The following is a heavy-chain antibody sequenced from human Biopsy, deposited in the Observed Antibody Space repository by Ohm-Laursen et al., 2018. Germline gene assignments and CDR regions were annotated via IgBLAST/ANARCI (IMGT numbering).Heavy chain of an antibody. CDR1: GDSISRDF. CDR2: ISYTGDT. V-gene: IGHV4-59*01. CDR3: ARSNGYGDYRFDD. Sequence: SETLSLTCTVSGDSISRDFWSWIRQTPGKGLEWIGYISYTGDTNYNPSLEGRITISLDTSKNQFSLMLSSVTAADTAVYYCARSNGYGDYRFDDWGQGTLVTVAS. D-gene: IGHD4-11*01. J-gene: IGHJ4*02.